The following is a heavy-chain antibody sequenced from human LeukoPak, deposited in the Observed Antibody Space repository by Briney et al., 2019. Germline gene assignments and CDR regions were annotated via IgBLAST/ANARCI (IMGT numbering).Heavy chain of an antibody. V-gene: IGHV3-9*01. D-gene: IGHD3-10*01. J-gene: IGHJ4*02. CDR3: AKVRSMVRGDYYFDY. CDR1: GFTFDDYA. CDR2: ISWNSGSI. Sequence: PGGSLRLSCAASGFTFDDYAMHWVRQAPGKGLEWVSGISWNSGSIGYADSVKGRFTISRDNAKNSLYLQMNSLRAEDTALYYCAKVRSMVRGDYYFDYWGQGTLVTVSP.